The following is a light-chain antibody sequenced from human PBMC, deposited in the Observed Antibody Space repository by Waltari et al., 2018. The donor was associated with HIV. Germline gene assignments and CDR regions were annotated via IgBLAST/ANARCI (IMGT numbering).Light chain of an antibody. J-gene: IGKJ1*01. V-gene: IGKV1-NL1*01. Sequence: DIQITQSPSSLSASVGDRVTITCRASQGISNFLAWYQQKPGKAPRILLSLASKLESGVPSRFRGSGSGTDYTLTISSLQPEDFATYYCQQYYNTPPWTFGQGTKVEIK. CDR1: QGISNF. CDR3: QQYYNTPPWT. CDR2: LAS.